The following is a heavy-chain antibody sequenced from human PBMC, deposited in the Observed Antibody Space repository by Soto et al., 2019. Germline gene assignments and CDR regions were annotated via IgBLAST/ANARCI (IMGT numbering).Heavy chain of an antibody. V-gene: IGHV3-7*01. CDR3: ARDSYEMGLAFDV. CDR2: IKQDGSEK. Sequence: GGSLRLCCAASGFTFRSYWMSWVRQAPGKGLEWVANIKQDGSEKYYVDSVEGRFTISRDNAKNSLYLQMNSLRAEDTAVYYCARDSYEMGLAFDVWGQGTMVTVSS. J-gene: IGHJ3*01. CDR1: GFTFRSYW. D-gene: IGHD2-21*01.